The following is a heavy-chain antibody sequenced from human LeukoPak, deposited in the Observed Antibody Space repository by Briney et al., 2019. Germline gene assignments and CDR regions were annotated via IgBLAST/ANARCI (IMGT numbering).Heavy chain of an antibody. D-gene: IGHD1-14*01. CDR1: VYTFTGYY. Sequence: ASVKVSSKASVYTFTGYYMYWVRQAPGQGLEWMGWINPKSGGTNYLQKFQGRVTMSRDTSISTAYMELSRLRSDDTAVYYCARATAENDYWGQGTLVTVSS. CDR2: INPKSGGT. V-gene: IGHV1-2*02. J-gene: IGHJ4*02. CDR3: ARATAENDY.